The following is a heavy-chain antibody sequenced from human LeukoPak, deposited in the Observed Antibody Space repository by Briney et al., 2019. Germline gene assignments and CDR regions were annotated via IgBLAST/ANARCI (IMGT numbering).Heavy chain of an antibody. V-gene: IGHV3-53*01. CDR2: IYSDGNT. CDR3: ARGGSDDWNRFDS. J-gene: IGHJ4*02. Sequence: GGSLTLSCAASGFTVTRNFMSWVRQAPGKGLEWVSVIYSDGNTYYADSVKGRFTVSRDTSKNTMSLQMNSLRGEDTAVYYCARGGSDDWNRFDSWGQGTVVTVSP. D-gene: IGHD1-1*01. CDR1: GFTVTRNF.